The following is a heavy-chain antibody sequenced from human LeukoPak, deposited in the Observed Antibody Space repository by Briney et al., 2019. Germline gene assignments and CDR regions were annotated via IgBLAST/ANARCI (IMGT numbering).Heavy chain of an antibody. CDR1: GGSISSYY. V-gene: IGHV4-59*01. D-gene: IGHD5-18*01. CDR2: IYYSGST. CDR3: ARGLDTAMVSLLGY. J-gene: IGHJ4*02. Sequence: PSETLSLTCTVSGGSISSYYWSWIRQPPGKGLEWIGYIYYSGSTNYNPSLKSRVTISVDTSKNQFSLKLSSVTAADTAVYYCARGLDTAMVSLLGYWGQGTLVTVSS.